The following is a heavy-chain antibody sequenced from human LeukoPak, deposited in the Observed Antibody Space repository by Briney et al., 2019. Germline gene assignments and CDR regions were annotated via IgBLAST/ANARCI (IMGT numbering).Heavy chain of an antibody. V-gene: IGHV3-48*03. CDR1: GFTFSSYE. J-gene: IGHJ6*03. CDR3: ARDRGIVGVPPTTAYYMDV. Sequence: GGSLRLSCAASGFTFSSYEMNWVRQAPGKGLEWVSYISSSGSTIYYADSVKGRFTISRDNAKNSLYLQMNSLRAEDTAVYYCARDRGIVGVPPTTAYYMDVWGKGTTVTVSS. CDR2: ISSSGSTI. D-gene: IGHD2-2*01.